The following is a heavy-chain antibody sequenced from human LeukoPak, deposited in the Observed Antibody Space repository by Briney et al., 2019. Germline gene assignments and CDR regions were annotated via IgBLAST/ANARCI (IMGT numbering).Heavy chain of an antibody. V-gene: IGHV4-39*01. CDR1: GGSIRSSYYY. D-gene: IGHD3-16*01. CDR3: ARYYGP. CDR2: IYDSGST. Sequence: PSETLSLTCTVSGGSIRSSYYYWGWIRQPPGKGLEWIGSIYDSGSTYYNPSLKSRVTISVDTSKNQFSLKLNSVTAADTAVYYCARYYGPWGQGTLVTVSS. J-gene: IGHJ5*02.